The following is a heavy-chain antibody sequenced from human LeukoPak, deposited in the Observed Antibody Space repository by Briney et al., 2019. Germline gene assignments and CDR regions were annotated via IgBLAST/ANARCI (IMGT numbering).Heavy chain of an antibody. Sequence: GGTLRLSCAASGFTFSSHGMNWVRQAPGKGLEWVSYISSSYGTTYYADSVTGRFTISRDNAKSSLYLQMNSLRAEDTAVYYCARSPHYYMDVWGKGTTVTISS. CDR1: GFTFSSHG. V-gene: IGHV3-48*01. J-gene: IGHJ6*03. CDR3: ARSPHYYMDV. CDR2: ISSSYGTT.